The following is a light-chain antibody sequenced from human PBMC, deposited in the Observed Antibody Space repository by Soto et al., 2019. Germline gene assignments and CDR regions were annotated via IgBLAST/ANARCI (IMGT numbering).Light chain of an antibody. CDR1: SSNIGAGSD. CDR3: QSYDSLSGSVV. CDR2: MNS. Sequence: QAVLTQPPSVSGAPGQRVTISCTGRSSNIGAGSDVHWYQHLPGTAPRLLIYMNSARPSGVPDRFSGSRSGTSASLAITGLQADDEADYYCQSYDSLSGSVVFGGGTKLTVL. V-gene: IGLV1-40*01. J-gene: IGLJ2*01.